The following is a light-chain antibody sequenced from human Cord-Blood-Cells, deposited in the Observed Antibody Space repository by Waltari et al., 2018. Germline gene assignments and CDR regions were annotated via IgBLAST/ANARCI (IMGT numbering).Light chain of an antibody. CDR3: QQYGSSPLT. J-gene: IGKJ4*01. V-gene: IGKV3-20*01. CDR2: GAS. CDR1: QSVSSSY. Sequence: EIVLTQSPGTLSLSPGERATLSFRASQSVSSSYLAWYQQKPGQAPRLLIYGASSRATGIPDRFSGSGSGTDFTLTISRLEPEDFAVYYCQQYGSSPLTFGAGTKVEIK.